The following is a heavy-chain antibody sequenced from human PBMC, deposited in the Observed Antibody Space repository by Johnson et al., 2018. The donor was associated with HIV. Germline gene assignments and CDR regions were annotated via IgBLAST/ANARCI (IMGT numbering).Heavy chain of an antibody. CDR1: GFTVSSNY. CDR2: IYSGCST. V-gene: IGHV3-66*01. Sequence: VQLVESGGGVVQPGRSLRLSCAASGFTVSSNYMSWVRQAPGKGLEWVSVIYSGCSTYYADPVKGRFTISRDNSKNTVYLQMNSLRAEDTAVYYCARGERFGGTQEAFDIWGQGTMVTVSS. D-gene: IGHD1-26*01. CDR3: ARGERFGGTQEAFDI. J-gene: IGHJ3*02.